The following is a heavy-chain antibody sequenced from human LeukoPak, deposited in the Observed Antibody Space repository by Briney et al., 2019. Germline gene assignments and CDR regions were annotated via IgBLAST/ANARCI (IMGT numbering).Heavy chain of an antibody. CDR2: MNPNSGNT. V-gene: IGHV1-8*01. Sequence: GASVTVSCTASGYTFSISDINWVRQATGQGLEWMGWMNPNSGNTGCAQKFQGRITMTRDNSISTAYMELSSLRSEDTGVYYCATYYYDSSGYRTPKYWGQGTLVTVSS. CDR3: ATYYYDSSGYRTPKY. J-gene: IGHJ4*02. D-gene: IGHD3-22*01. CDR1: GYTFSISD.